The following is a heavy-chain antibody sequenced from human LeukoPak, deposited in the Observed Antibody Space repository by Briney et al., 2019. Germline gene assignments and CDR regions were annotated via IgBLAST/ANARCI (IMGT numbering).Heavy chain of an antibody. Sequence: SETLSLTCTVSGGSISSSSYYWGWIRQPPGKGLEWIGSIYYSGSTYYNPSLKSRVTISVDTSKNQFSLKLSSVTAADTAVYYCARLGCSDGSCYPHYWGQGTLVTVSS. D-gene: IGHD2-15*01. V-gene: IGHV4-39*01. J-gene: IGHJ4*02. CDR2: IYYSGST. CDR3: ARLGCSDGSCYPHY. CDR1: GGSISSSSYY.